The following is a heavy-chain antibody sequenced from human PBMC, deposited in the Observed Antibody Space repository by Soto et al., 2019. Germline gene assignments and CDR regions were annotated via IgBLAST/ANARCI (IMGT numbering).Heavy chain of an antibody. D-gene: IGHD1-26*01. Sequence: EVQLLESGGGLVQPGGSLRLSCAASGFSFSSFAMNWVRQAPGKGLEWVSGITGGGDSTFYADSVKGRFTISRVQSKNTVYLQMNSLRAGDTAVYYCVKKIAGTTTSGVYSDFDLWGRGTLVTVSS. CDR1: GFSFSSFA. J-gene: IGHJ2*01. CDR2: ITGGGDST. V-gene: IGHV3-23*01. CDR3: VKKIAGTTTSGVYSDFDL.